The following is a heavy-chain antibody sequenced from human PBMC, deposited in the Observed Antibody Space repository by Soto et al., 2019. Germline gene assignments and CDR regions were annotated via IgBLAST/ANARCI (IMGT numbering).Heavy chain of an antibody. J-gene: IGHJ3*02. CDR1: GFTFSSYA. V-gene: IGHV3-30-3*01. CDR3: ARVKSSSSWYHAFDI. D-gene: IGHD6-13*01. CDR2: ISYDGSNK. Sequence: QVQLVESGGGVVQPGRSLRLSCAASGFTFSSYAMHWVRQAPDKGLEWVAVISYDGSNKYYADSVKGRFTISRDNSKNTLCLQMNSLRAEDTAVYYCARVKSSSSWYHAFDIWGQGTMVTVSS.